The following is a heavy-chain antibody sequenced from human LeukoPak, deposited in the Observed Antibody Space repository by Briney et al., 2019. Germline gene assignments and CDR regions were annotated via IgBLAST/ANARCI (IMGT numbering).Heavy chain of an antibody. CDR2: INPNSGGT. V-gene: IGHV1-2*02. CDR3: ARVEGGYSYGYSPRFDI. CDR1: GYTFTGYY. Sequence: EASVKVSCKASGYTFTGYYMHWVRQAPGQGLEWMGWINPNSGGTNYAQKFQGRVTMTRDTSISTAYMELSRLRSDDTAVYYCARVEGGYSYGYSPRFDIWGQGTMVTVSS. J-gene: IGHJ3*02. D-gene: IGHD5-18*01.